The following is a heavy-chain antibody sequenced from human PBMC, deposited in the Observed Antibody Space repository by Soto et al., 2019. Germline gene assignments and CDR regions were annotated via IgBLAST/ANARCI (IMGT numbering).Heavy chain of an antibody. D-gene: IGHD3-16*01. CDR2: IFHTGST. CDR3: ARAVAPYLGTWFDP. J-gene: IGHJ5*02. V-gene: IGHV4-30-2*01. CDR1: GGSISSGNSYS. Sequence: QLQLQESGSGLVKPSQTLSLTCAVSGGSISSGNSYSWSWMRQPLGKGLEWIGSIFHTGSTSYNPSRKGRVSMSVDKSKNQFSLKLSSVTAADTAVYFCARAVAPYLGTWFDPWGQGTLVSVSS.